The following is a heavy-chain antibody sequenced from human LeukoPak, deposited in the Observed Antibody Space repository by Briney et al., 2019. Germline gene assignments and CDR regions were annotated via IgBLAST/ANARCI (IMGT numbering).Heavy chain of an antibody. CDR1: GFTFSSYG. J-gene: IGHJ4*02. D-gene: IGHD2-2*01. CDR3: AKDLTRGYIVVVPAAYRYYFDY. V-gene: IGHV3-30*02. CDR2: IRYDGSNK. Sequence: GGXLRLSCAASGFTFSSYGMHWVRQAPGKGVEGVAFIRYDGSNKYYADFVKGLFTISIHNSKNTLYLQMNSLRAEDTAVYYCAKDLTRGYIVVVPAAYRYYFDYWGQGTLVTVSS.